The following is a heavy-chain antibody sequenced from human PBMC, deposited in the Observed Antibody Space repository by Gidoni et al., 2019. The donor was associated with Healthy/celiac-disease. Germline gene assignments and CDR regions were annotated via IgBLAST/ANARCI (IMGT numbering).Heavy chain of an antibody. CDR1: GFTFRSYG. J-gene: IGHJ4*02. Sequence: QVQLVESGGGVVQPGRSLRLSCAASGFTFRSYGMHWVRQAPGKGLEWVAVISYDGSNKYYADSVKGRFTISRDNSKNTLYLQMNSLRAEDTAVYYCAKDHYWGQGTLVTVSS. CDR3: AKDHY. V-gene: IGHV3-30*18. CDR2: ISYDGSNK.